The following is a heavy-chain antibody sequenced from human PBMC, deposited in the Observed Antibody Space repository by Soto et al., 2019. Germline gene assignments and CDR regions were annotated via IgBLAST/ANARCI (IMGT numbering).Heavy chain of an antibody. CDR3: ARGRGYSYGLDP. D-gene: IGHD5-18*01. V-gene: IGHV4-30-4*01. CDR1: GYSISSNNNY. Sequence: SETLSLTCTFSGYSISSNNNYWSWIRQPPGEGLEWIGFISYSGTTSYSPSLKSRVAISLDTSKNQFSLSLSSVTAADTAVYYCARGRGYSYGLDPWGQGTLVTVSS. J-gene: IGHJ5*02. CDR2: ISYSGTT.